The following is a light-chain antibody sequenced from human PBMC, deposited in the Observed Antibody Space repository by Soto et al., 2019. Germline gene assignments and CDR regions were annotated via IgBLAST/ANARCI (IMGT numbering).Light chain of an antibody. J-gene: IGLJ1*01. CDR3: QSYDSSLSGFYV. Sequence: QSVLTQPPSVSGAPGQRVTISCTGSSSNIGAGYDVHWYQQLPGTAPKLLIYGNSNRPSGVPDRFSGSKSGTSASLAITGLQAEDEADYYRQSYDSSLSGFYVFGTVTKV. CDR1: SSNIGAGYD. V-gene: IGLV1-40*01. CDR2: GNS.